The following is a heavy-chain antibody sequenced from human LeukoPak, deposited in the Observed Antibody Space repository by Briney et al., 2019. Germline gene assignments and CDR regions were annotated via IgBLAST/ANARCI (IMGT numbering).Heavy chain of an antibody. V-gene: IGHV4-61*08. CDR2: IYYSGGT. CDR1: GGSISSGDYY. Sequence: SQTLSLTCTVSGGSISSGDYYWSWIRQPPGKGLDWIGYIYYSGGTNYNPSLKSRVTISVDTSKNQFSLKLSSVTAADTAVYYCARGPYDSSGHDAFDIWGQGTMVTVSS. D-gene: IGHD3-22*01. CDR3: ARGPYDSSGHDAFDI. J-gene: IGHJ3*02.